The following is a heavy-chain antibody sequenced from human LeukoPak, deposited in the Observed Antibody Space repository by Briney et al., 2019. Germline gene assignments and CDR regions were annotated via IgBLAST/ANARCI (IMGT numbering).Heavy chain of an antibody. Sequence: GGSLRLSCAASGFTFSSYAMHWVRQAPGKGLEWVAVISYDGSNKYYADSVKGRFTISRDNSKNTLYLQMNSLRAEDTAVYYCARYSNYPFDYWGQGTLVTVSS. V-gene: IGHV3-30-3*01. CDR2: ISYDGSNK. D-gene: IGHD4-11*01. J-gene: IGHJ4*02. CDR3: ARYSNYPFDY. CDR1: GFTFSSYA.